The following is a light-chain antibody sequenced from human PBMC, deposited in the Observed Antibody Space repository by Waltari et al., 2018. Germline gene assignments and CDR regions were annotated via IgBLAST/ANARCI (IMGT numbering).Light chain of an antibody. CDR1: HSIDYW. CDR2: DAS. Sequence: DFQMTQSPSTLSASVGARVTIACRASHSIDYWLAWYQQKPGKAPKPLIYDASNLDSGVPSRFSGSGSGTEFALTISSLQPDDFATYYCQQYDGFWTFGQGTKVDIK. J-gene: IGKJ1*01. CDR3: QQYDGFWT. V-gene: IGKV1-5*01.